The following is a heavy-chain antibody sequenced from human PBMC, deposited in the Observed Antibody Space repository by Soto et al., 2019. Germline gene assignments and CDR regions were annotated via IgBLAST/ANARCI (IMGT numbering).Heavy chain of an antibody. J-gene: IGHJ4*02. CDR3: AREGIQLREYYFDY. CDR1: GGTFSSYT. CDR2: IIPILGIA. V-gene: IGHV1-69*04. D-gene: IGHD5-18*01. Sequence: SVEISCKASGGTFSSYTISWVRQAPGQGLEWMGRIIPILGIANYAQKFQGRVTITADKSTSTAYMELSSLRSEDTAVYYFAREGIQLREYYFDYWGQGTLVTVSS.